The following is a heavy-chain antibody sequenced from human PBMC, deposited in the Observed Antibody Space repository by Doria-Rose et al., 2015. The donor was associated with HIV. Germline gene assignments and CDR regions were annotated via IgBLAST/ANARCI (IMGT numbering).Heavy chain of an antibody. D-gene: IGHD6-13*01. CDR1: GVSLSSPGMG. J-gene: IGHJ4*02. CDR3: ARIKSSRWYHKYYFDF. CDR2: IFSDDER. Sequence: SGPVLVKPTETLTLTCTVSGVSLSSPGMGVSWIRQPPGKALEWLAIIFSDDERSYTTSLKSRLTISRGTSKGQVVLTMTDMDPVDTATYYCARIKSSRWYHKYYFDFWGQGTLVIVSA. V-gene: IGHV2-26*01.